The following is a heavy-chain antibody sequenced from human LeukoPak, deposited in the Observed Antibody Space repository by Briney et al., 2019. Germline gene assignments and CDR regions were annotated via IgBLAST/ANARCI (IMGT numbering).Heavy chain of an antibody. CDR1: GYTCTGYY. CDR3: AREVFSAIRQDLVFDF. J-gene: IGHJ4*02. D-gene: IGHD1-26*01. Sequence: ASVTVSRKASGYTCTGYYIHWLRQAPGQGLEWMGWINIDRGSTHFPQKFQGRVIMTRDTSTNTAYMQLSGLTFDDRGVYFCAREVFSAIRQDLVFDFWGQGSLVTVAS. CDR2: INIDRGST. V-gene: IGHV1-2*02.